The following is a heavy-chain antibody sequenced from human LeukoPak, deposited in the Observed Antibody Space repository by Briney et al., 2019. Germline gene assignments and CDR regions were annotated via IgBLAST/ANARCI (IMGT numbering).Heavy chain of an antibody. V-gene: IGHV1-2*02. D-gene: IGHD3-16*01. CDR1: GYTFTGYY. J-gene: IGHJ3*02. CDR3: ARDMRGWGSDAFDI. CDR2: INPNSGGI. Sequence: ASVKVCCKASGYTFTGYYMHWVRQAPGQGLEWMGWINPNSGGINYAQKFQGRVTMTRDTSISTAYMELSRLRSDDTAVYYCARDMRGWGSDAFDIWGQGTMVTVSS.